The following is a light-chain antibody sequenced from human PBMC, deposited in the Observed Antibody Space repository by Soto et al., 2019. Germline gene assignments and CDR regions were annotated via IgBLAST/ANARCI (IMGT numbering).Light chain of an antibody. J-gene: IGLJ1*01. CDR3: GTWDSSLSAHYV. CDR1: SSSIGKNY. Sequence: QAVVTQPPSVSAAPGQKVTISCSGSSSSIGKNYVSWYQQLPGTAPKLLIYDNNKRPSGIPDRFSGSKSGTSATLGITGLQTGDEADYYCGTWDSSLSAHYVFGTGTKLTVL. CDR2: DNN. V-gene: IGLV1-51*01.